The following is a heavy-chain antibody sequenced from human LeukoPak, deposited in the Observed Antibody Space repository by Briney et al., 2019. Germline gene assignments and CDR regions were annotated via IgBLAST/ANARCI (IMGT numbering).Heavy chain of an antibody. V-gene: IGHV4-34*01. J-gene: IGHJ4*02. Sequence: SETLSLTCAVYGGSFGGYYWSWIRQPPGKGLEWIGEINDSGSTKYNPSLKSRVTISVDTSKNQFSLKLSSVTAADTAVYYCARGRLRYFDWLYYWGQGTLVTVSS. CDR3: ARGRLRYFDWLYY. D-gene: IGHD3-9*01. CDR1: GGSFGGYY. CDR2: INDSGST.